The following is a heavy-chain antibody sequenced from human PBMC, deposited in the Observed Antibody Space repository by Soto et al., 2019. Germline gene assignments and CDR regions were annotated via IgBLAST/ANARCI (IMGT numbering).Heavy chain of an antibody. CDR2: INAGNGNT. V-gene: IGHV1-3*01. D-gene: IGHD5-12*01. J-gene: IGHJ4*02. CDR3: ATSDIVATIFDWFVY. Sequence: ASVKVSCKASGYTFTSYAMHWVRQAPGQRLEWMGWINAGNGNTKYSQKFQGRVTITRDTSASTAYMELSSLRSEDTAVYYCATSDIVATIFDWFVYWGQGTLVTVSS. CDR1: GYTFTSYA.